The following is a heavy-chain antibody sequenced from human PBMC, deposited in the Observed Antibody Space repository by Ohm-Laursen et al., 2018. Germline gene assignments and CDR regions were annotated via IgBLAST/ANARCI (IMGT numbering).Heavy chain of an antibody. V-gene: IGHV4-38-2*02. CDR1: GAPISTHY. CDR3: ARGLWWFDP. Sequence: SQTLSLTCTVSGAPISTHYWSWIRQPPGKGLEWIGTIYHSGSTYYNPSLKSRVTISVDTSKNQFSLKLSSVTAADTALYYCARGLWWFDPWGQGTLVTVSS. J-gene: IGHJ5*02. CDR2: IYHSGST.